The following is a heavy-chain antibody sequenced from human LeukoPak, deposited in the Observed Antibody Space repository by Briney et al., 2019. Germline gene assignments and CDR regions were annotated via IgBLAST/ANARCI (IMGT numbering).Heavy chain of an antibody. CDR2: ISWNSGSI. CDR1: GFTFDDYA. J-gene: IGHJ4*02. Sequence: PGGSLRLSCAASGFTFDDYAMHWVRHAPGKGLEWVSGISWNSGSIGYADSVKGRFTISRDNAKNSLYLQMNSLRAEDTALYYCAKDMRSSGWLDYWGQGTLVTVSS. D-gene: IGHD6-19*01. CDR3: AKDMRSSGWLDY. V-gene: IGHV3-9*01.